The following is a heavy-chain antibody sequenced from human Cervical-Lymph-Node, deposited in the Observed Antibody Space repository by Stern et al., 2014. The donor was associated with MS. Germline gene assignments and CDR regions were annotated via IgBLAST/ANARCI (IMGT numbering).Heavy chain of an antibody. J-gene: IGHJ5*02. Sequence: VQLVQSGAEVMKPGASVKVSCKASGYTFTSYDINWVRQATGQGLEWMGWMNPNSGNTGYAQKFQGRVTMTRNTSISTAYMELSSLRSEDTAVYYCARDCKLRRFGSRGWFDPWGQGTLVTVSS. CDR1: GYTFTSYD. CDR3: ARDCKLRRFGSRGWFDP. D-gene: IGHD3-10*01. CDR2: MNPNSGNT. V-gene: IGHV1-8*01.